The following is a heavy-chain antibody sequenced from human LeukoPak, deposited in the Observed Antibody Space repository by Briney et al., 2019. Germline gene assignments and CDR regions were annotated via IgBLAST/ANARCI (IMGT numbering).Heavy chain of an antibody. CDR1: GGSISSSNW. CDR2: IYHSGST. V-gene: IGHV4-4*02. Sequence: SETLSLTCAVSGGSISSSNWWSWVRQPPGKGLEWIGEIYHSGSTNYNPSLKSRVTISVDTSKNQFSLKLASVTAADTAIYYCAKGAGGFSYYNWFDPWGQGNLVTVSS. CDR3: AKGAGGFSYYNWFDP. J-gene: IGHJ5*02. D-gene: IGHD5-18*01.